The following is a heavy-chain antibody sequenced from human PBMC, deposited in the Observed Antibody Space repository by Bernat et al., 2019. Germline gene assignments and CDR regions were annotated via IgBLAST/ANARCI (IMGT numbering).Heavy chain of an antibody. V-gene: IGHV4-38-2*02. J-gene: IGHJ5*02. Sequence: QVQLQESGPGLVKPSETLSLTCTVSGYSISSGYYWGWIRQPPGKGLEWIGNFYHSGNTYYNPSLKSRVTISVDTSKNQFSLNLSSVTAADTAVYYCATVYYDYIWGSYPFDPWGQGTLVTVSS. CDR2: FYHSGNT. D-gene: IGHD3-16*02. CDR3: ATVYYDYIWGSYPFDP. CDR1: GYSISSGYY.